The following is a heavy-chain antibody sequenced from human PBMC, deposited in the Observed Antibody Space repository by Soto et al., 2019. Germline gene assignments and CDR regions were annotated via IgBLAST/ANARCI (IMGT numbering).Heavy chain of an antibody. J-gene: IGHJ5*02. Sequence: SETLSLTCAVYGGSFSGYYWSWIRQPPGKGLEWIGEINHSGSTNYNPSLKSRVTISVDTSKNQFSLKLGSVTAADTAVYYCARGRANYYGSGSYYMAWGQGTLVTVSS. CDR3: ARGRANYYGSGSYYMA. D-gene: IGHD3-10*01. CDR2: INHSGST. CDR1: GGSFSGYY. V-gene: IGHV4-34*01.